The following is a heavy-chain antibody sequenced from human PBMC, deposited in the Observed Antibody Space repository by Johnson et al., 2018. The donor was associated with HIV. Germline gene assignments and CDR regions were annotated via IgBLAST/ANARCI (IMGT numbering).Heavy chain of an antibody. CDR2: ISYDGSNK. V-gene: IGHV3-30*14. D-gene: IGHD3-10*01. CDR1: GFTFSSYA. Sequence: QVQLVESGGGVVQPGRSLRLSCAASGFTFSSYAMHWVRQAPGKGLEWVAVISYDGSNKYYADSVKGRFTISRDNSKNTLYLQMNSLRAEDTAVYYCAIPGGDYYGSGMDDAFDIWGQGTMVTVSS. J-gene: IGHJ3*02. CDR3: AIPGGDYYGSGMDDAFDI.